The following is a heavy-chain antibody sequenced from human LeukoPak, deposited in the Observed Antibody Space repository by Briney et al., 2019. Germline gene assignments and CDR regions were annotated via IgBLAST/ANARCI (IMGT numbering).Heavy chain of an antibody. J-gene: IGHJ4*02. V-gene: IGHV4-4*07. CDR1: GGSISSYY. CDR3: ARRRDCTSGICYFDY. D-gene: IGHD2-8*01. CDR2: IYTSGST. Sequence: SETLSLTCTVSGGSISSYYWSWIRQPAGKGLEWIGRIYTSGSTNYNPSLKSRVTMSVDTSKNQFSLKLSSVTAADTAVYYCARRRDCTSGICYFDYWGQGTLVTVSS.